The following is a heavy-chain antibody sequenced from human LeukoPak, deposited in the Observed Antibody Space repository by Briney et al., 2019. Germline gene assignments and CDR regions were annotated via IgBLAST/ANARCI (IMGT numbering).Heavy chain of an antibody. V-gene: IGHV1-18*01. D-gene: IGHD3-22*01. CDR2: ISAYNGNT. J-gene: IGHJ4*02. Sequence: GASVKVSCKASGYTFTSYGISWVRQAPGQGLEWMGWISAYNGNTNYAQKLQGRVTMTTDTSTSTAYMELRSLRSDDTAVYYCARDGDPKHYYDSSGYYSYWGQGTLVTVSS. CDR1: GYTFTSYG. CDR3: ARDGDPKHYYDSSGYYSY.